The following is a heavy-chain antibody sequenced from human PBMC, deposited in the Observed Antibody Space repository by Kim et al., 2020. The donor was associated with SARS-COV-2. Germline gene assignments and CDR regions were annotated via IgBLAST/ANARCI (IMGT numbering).Heavy chain of an antibody. V-gene: IGHV3-30-3*02. D-gene: IGHD4-17*01. Sequence: GGSLRLSCAVSGLTFSSYAFHWVRQAPGKGLEWVARISYDGTNKYYAESVKGRFTISRENSKNTVYLQMNRLTAEDSAVYYCAKPSSDYTYFYAMDIWGPGTTVTVSS. CDR1: GLTFSSYA. CDR3: AKPSSDYTYFYAMDI. J-gene: IGHJ6*02. CDR2: ISYDGTNK.